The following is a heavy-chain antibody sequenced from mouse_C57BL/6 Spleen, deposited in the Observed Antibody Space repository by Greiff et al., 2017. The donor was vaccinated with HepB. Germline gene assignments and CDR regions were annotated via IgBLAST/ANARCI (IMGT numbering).Heavy chain of an antibody. Sequence: QVQLQQSGPGLVAPSQSLSITCTVSGFSLTSYAISWVRQPPGKGLEWLGVIWTGGGTNYNSALKSRLSISKDNSKSQVFLKMNSLQTDDTARYYCARNYYGSSLYFDYWGQGTTLTVSS. J-gene: IGHJ2*01. CDR2: IWTGGGT. V-gene: IGHV2-9-1*01. CDR3: ARNYYGSSLYFDY. D-gene: IGHD1-1*01. CDR1: GFSLTSYA.